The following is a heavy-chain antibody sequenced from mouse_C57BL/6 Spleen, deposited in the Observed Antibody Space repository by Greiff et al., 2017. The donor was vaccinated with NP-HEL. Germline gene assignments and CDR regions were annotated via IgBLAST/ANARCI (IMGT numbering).Heavy chain of an antibody. CDR1: GYTFTSYT. D-gene: IGHD3-3*01. Sequence: QVQLQQSGAELARPGASVKMSCKASGYTFTSYTMHWVKQRPGQGLVWIGYFNPSSGYTKYNQTFKDKATLTADKSSSTAYMQLSSLTSEDSAVYYCARGGWDLDCYAMDYWGQGTSVTVSS. CDR2: FNPSSGYT. CDR3: ARGGWDLDCYAMDY. J-gene: IGHJ4*01. V-gene: IGHV1-4*01.